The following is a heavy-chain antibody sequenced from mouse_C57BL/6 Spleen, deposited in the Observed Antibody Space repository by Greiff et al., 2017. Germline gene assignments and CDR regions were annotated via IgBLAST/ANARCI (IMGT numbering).Heavy chain of an antibody. CDR1: GYTFTSYW. V-gene: IGHV1-64*01. Sequence: QVQLQQPGAELVKPGASVKLSCKASGYTFTSYWMHWVKQRPGQGLEWIGMIHPNSGSTNYNEKFKSKATLTVDKSSSTAYMQLSSLTSEDSAVYSCVRRGDYDAMDYWGQGTSVTVSS. J-gene: IGHJ4*01. CDR2: IHPNSGST. CDR3: VRRGDYDAMDY.